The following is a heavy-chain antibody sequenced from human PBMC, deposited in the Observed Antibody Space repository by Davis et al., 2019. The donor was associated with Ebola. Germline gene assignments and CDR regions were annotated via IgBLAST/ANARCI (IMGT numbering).Heavy chain of an antibody. D-gene: IGHD3-22*01. CDR1: GFTFSSYG. J-gene: IGHJ4*02. Sequence: RGSLRLSCAASGFTFSSYGMHWVRQAPGKGLEWVAFIRYDGSNKYYADSVKGRFTISRDNSKNTLYLQMSSLRAEDTAIYYCARDHYSDTSSCIPDFWGQGTLVTVSS. CDR3: ARDHYSDTSSCIPDF. CDR2: IRYDGSNK. V-gene: IGHV3-30*02.